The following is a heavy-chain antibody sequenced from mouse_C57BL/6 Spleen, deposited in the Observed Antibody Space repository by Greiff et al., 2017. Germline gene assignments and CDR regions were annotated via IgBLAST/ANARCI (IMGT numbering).Heavy chain of an antibody. CDR2: IDPSDSET. Sequence: QVQLQQPGAELVRPGSSVKLSCKASGYTFTSYWMHWVKQRPIQGLEWIGNIDPSDSETHYNQKFKDKATLTVDKSSSTAYMQLSSLTSEDSAVYYCARKTPYYSNYWYCDVWGTGTTVTVSS. D-gene: IGHD2-5*01. V-gene: IGHV1-52*01. CDR3: ARKTPYYSNYWYCDV. J-gene: IGHJ1*03. CDR1: GYTFTSYW.